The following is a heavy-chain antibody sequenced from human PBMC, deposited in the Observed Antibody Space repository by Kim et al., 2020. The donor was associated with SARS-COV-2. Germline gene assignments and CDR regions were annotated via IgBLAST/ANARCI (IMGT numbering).Heavy chain of an antibody. D-gene: IGHD5-12*01. Sequence: ASVKVSCKASGYTFTSYGISWVRQAPGQGLEWMGWISGYNGNINYAQKFQGRVTMTTDTSTSTAYMELRSLRSDDTAVYYCARVNIVATISVLIDFWGQGTLVTVSS. CDR2: ISGYNGNI. CDR1: GYTFTSYG. V-gene: IGHV1-18*01. CDR3: ARVNIVATISVLIDF. J-gene: IGHJ4*02.